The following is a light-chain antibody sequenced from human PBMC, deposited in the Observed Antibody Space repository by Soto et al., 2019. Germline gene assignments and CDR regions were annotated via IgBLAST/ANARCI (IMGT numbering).Light chain of an antibody. CDR3: QQSYSTPGT. J-gene: IGKJ5*01. CDR1: QSISSW. CDR2: DAS. Sequence: DIQMTQSPSTLSASVGDRVTITCRASQSISSWLAWYQQKPGKAPKLLIYDASSLESGVPSRFSGSGSGTDFTLTISSLQVEDSATYYCQQSYSTPGTFGQGTRLEIK. V-gene: IGKV1-5*01.